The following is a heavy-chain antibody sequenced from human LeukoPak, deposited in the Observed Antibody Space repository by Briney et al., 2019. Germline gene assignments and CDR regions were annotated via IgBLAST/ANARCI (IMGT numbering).Heavy chain of an antibody. CDR3: AKVETVLGRSFDP. CDR2: ISGSGSST. V-gene: IGHV3-23*01. Sequence: TGGSLRLSCEASGFTLSSYTMCWVRQAPGKGLEWVSAISGSGSSTYYADSVKGRFTISRDNSKNTLYLQMNSLRADDTAVYYCAKVETVLGRSFDPWGQGTLVTVSS. CDR1: GFTLSSYT. D-gene: IGHD3-16*01. J-gene: IGHJ5*02.